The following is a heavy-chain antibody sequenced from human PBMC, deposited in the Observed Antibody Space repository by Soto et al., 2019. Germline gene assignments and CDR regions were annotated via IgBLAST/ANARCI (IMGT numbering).Heavy chain of an antibody. CDR3: VKDIHFLGIWYFDL. J-gene: IGHJ2*01. CDR2: ISYDGSDT. Sequence: EQLAESGGGVVQSGRSLRLSCEASGFTFSSFGMHWVRQAPGKGLEWVAVISYDGSDTYFADSVKGRFTISRDNSKNTVYLQMNSLRVEDTAVYYCVKDIHFLGIWYFDLWGRGSLVNVSS. V-gene: IGHV3-30*18. CDR1: GFTFSSFG. D-gene: IGHD3-16*01.